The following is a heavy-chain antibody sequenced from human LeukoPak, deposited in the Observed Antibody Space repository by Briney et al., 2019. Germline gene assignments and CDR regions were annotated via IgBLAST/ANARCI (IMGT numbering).Heavy chain of an antibody. Sequence: GGSLRLSCAASGFTFTNYNMHWVRQAPGKGLEWVAVFWFDGSSQYYADAVKGRFTISRDKSKNTLFLQMNSLRAEDTAVYYCAKTPLYSDPRSLAPDSWGQGTLVTVSS. J-gene: IGHJ4*02. V-gene: IGHV3-33*03. CDR1: GFTFTNYN. CDR3: AKTPLYSDPRSLAPDS. CDR2: FWFDGSSQ. D-gene: IGHD4-11*01.